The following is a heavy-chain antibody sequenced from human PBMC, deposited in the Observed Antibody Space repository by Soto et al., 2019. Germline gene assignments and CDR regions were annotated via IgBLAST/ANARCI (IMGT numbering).Heavy chain of an antibody. V-gene: IGHV3-30-3*01. CDR3: ARNFYGDNVDY. CDR2: ISFDGTNK. Sequence: GGSLRLSCVASGFTFSSYAMHWVRQAPGKGLEWVAFISFDGTNKYYADSVKDRFTVSRDNSKNTLFVQMNGLRAEDTAVYYWARNFYGDNVDYWGQGTLVIVSS. D-gene: IGHD4-17*01. J-gene: IGHJ4*02. CDR1: GFTFSSYA.